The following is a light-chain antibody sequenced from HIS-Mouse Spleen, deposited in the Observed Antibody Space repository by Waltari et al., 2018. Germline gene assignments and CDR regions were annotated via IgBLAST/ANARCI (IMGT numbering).Light chain of an antibody. CDR2: EDS. Sequence: SYELTQPPSVSVSPGQTARITCSGDALPKKYAYWYQQKSGQAPVLVIDEDSKRPSGIPGRFSGSGSGTMATLTISGAQVEDEADYYCYSTDSSGNHRVFGGGTKLTVL. J-gene: IGLJ2*01. CDR3: YSTDSSGNHRV. CDR1: ALPKKY. V-gene: IGLV3-10*01.